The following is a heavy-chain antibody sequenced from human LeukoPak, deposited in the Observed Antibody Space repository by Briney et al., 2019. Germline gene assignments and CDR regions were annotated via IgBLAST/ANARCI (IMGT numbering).Heavy chain of an antibody. D-gene: IGHD5-18*01. Sequence: KPGGSLRLSCAASGFTFSSYSMNWVRQAPGKGLEWVSPISSSSSYIYYADSVKGRFTISRDNAKNSLYLQMNSLRAEDTAVYYCARDLRSYGLRWAPYNWFDPWGQGTLVTVSS. CDR1: GFTFSSYS. J-gene: IGHJ5*02. V-gene: IGHV3-21*01. CDR2: ISSSSSYI. CDR3: ARDLRSYGLRWAPYNWFDP.